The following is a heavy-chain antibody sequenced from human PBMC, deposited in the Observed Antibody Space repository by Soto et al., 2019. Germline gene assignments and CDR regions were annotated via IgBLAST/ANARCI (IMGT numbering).Heavy chain of an antibody. CDR2: ITGSGGST. CDR1: GFTFSTYA. V-gene: IGHV3-23*01. Sequence: EVQLLESGGGLVQPGGSLRLSCAASGFTFSTYAMIWVRQAPGKGLEWVSVITGSGGSTYYADSVKGRFTISRDTSKNTLFLQMNSLSAEETAVYYCAKDRYGDYGGIDYWGQGTMVTVSS. J-gene: IGHJ4*02. D-gene: IGHD4-17*01. CDR3: AKDRYGDYGGIDY.